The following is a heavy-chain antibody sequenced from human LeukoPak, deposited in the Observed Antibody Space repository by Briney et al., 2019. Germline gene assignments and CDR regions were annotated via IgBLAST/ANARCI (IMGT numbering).Heavy chain of an antibody. D-gene: IGHD2-2*01. CDR3: AKGYCSSTSCSAFDY. CDR1: GFTFDDYA. V-gene: IGHV3-9*01. Sequence: GRSLRLSRAASGFTFDDYAMHWVRQAPGKGLEWVSGISWNSGSIGYADSVKGRFTISRDNAKNSLYLQMNSLRAEDTALYYCAKGYCSSTSCSAFDYWGQGTLVTVSS. J-gene: IGHJ4*02. CDR2: ISWNSGSI.